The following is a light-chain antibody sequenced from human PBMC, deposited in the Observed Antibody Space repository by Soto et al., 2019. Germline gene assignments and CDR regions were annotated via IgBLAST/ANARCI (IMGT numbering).Light chain of an antibody. Sequence: EIVLTQSPGTLSLSPGERATLSCRASQSVSGSHLAWYQQKPGQAPRLLIYGASSRATGIPDRISGSGSGTDFTLTISRLEPEDFAVYYCQQYGNSWTFGQGTKVDIK. CDR2: GAS. J-gene: IGKJ1*01. CDR1: QSVSGSH. V-gene: IGKV3-20*01. CDR3: QQYGNSWT.